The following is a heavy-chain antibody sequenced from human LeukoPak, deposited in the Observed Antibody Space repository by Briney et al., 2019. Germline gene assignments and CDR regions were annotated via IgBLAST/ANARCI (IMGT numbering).Heavy chain of an antibody. CDR3: AKQGLGRYYGMDV. Sequence: GGSLTLSCAVPGFTFDGYAMPWVRQAPGKGLEWVSGISWHSGSIGYADSVKGRFTISRDNAKNSLYLQMNSLRAEDTALYYCAKQGLGRYYGMDVWGQGTTVTVSS. D-gene: IGHD7-27*01. J-gene: IGHJ6*02. CDR1: GFTFDGYA. CDR2: ISWHSGSI. V-gene: IGHV3-9*01.